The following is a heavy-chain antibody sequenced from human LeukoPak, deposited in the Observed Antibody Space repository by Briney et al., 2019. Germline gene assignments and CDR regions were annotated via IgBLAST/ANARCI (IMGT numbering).Heavy chain of an antibody. CDR2: IRYDGSNK. D-gene: IGHD1-20*01. J-gene: IGHJ4*02. CDR1: GFTFSSYG. CDR3: ARARGGNWYFDY. Sequence: GGSLRLSCAASGFTFSSYGMHWVRQAPGKGLEWVAFIRYDGSNKYYADSVKGRFTISRDNSKNTLYLQMNSLRAEDTAVYYCARARGGNWYFDYWGQGTLVTVSS. V-gene: IGHV3-30*02.